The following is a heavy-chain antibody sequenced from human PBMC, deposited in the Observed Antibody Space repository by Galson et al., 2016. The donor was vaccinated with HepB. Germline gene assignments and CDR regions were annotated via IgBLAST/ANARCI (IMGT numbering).Heavy chain of an antibody. CDR2: INSDGTST. J-gene: IGHJ4*02. CDR1: GFTISTYW. CDR3: ARGQGGYSSSWHDY. V-gene: IGHV3-74*01. Sequence: SLRLSCAASGFTISTYWMHWVRQAPGKGLVWVSRINSDGTSTSYADSVKGRFTISRDNAKNTLYLQMNSLGAEDTAVYYCARGQGGYSSSWHDYWGQGTLVTVSS. D-gene: IGHD6-13*01.